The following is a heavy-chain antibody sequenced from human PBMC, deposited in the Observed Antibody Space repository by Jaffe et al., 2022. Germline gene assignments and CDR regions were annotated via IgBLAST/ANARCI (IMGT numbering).Heavy chain of an antibody. D-gene: IGHD2-2*01. CDR2: INPSGGST. V-gene: IGHV1-46*01. CDR3: ARDGVVPAAMGYNWFDP. Sequence: QVQLVQSGAEVKKPGASVKVSCKASGYTFTSYYMHWVRQAPGQGLEWMGIINPSGGSTSYAQKFQGRVTMTRDTSTSTVYMELSSLRSEDTAVYYCARDGVVPAAMGYNWFDPWGQGTLVTVSS. J-gene: IGHJ5*02. CDR1: GYTFTSYY.